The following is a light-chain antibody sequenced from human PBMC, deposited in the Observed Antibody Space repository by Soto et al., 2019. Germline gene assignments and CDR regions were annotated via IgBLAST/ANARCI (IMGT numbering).Light chain of an antibody. V-gene: IGLV1-51*02. CDR1: SSNIGSNY. Sequence: QSVLTQPPSASGTPGQRVTISCSGSSSNIGSNYVYWYQQLPGTAPKLLIYRNNKRPSGIPDRFSGSKSGTSATLGITGLQTGDEADYYCGTWDSSLSAGVFGTGTKVTVL. CDR2: RNN. J-gene: IGLJ1*01. CDR3: GTWDSSLSAGV.